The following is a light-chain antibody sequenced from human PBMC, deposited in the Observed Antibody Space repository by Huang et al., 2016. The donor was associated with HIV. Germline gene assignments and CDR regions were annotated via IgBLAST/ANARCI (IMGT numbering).Light chain of an antibody. J-gene: IGKJ1*01. Sequence: DIQMTQSPSSLSASVGDRVTITCRESQGIGNSLAWYQQKPEKAPRLLLYATSRLESGGPSRFSGSGSGTHYTLTISTLQSEDIASYYCQQYHGIPWTFGQGTKVEIK. CDR1: QGIGNS. V-gene: IGKV1-NL1*01. CDR3: QQYHGIPWT. CDR2: ATS.